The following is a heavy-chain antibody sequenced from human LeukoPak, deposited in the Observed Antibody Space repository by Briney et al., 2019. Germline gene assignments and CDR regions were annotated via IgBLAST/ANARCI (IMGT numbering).Heavy chain of an antibody. CDR2: IHDDGRVT. J-gene: IGHJ4*02. CDR1: GFTFTAYA. V-gene: IGHV3-7*01. CDR3: ARGRGWVDH. D-gene: IGHD3-16*01. Sequence: GGSLRLSCAASGFTFTAYAMTWFRQTPGKGLEWVANIHDDGRVTNYVDSVKGRFTISRDNARNSVYLQLNSLRAEDTALYFCARGRGWVDHWGQGTLVTVSS.